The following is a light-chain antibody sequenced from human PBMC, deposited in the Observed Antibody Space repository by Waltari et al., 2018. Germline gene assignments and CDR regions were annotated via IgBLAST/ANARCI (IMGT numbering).Light chain of an antibody. V-gene: IGLV2-14*03. CDR1: SSDSGGDNY. CDR2: DVT. CDR3: SSFTSSTTGI. Sequence: SALTQPDPVSASLGQSTTIPCTGISSDSGGDNYASWYQQHPSDAPNHIIYDVTKPPSGVSDRFSGSKSGSSASLTISGLQPEDEADYYCSSFTSSTTGIFGGGTKLTVL. J-gene: IGLJ2*01.